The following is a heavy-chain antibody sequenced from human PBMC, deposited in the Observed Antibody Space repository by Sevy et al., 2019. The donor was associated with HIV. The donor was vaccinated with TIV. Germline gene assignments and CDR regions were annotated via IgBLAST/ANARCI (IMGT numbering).Heavy chain of an antibody. V-gene: IGHV3-21*01. Sequence: GGSLRLSCAASGFTFSSYSMNWVRQAPGKGLEWVSSISSSSSYIYYADSVKGRFTISRDNAKNSLYLQMNSLRAEDTAVYYCARDILTIFGVADYWGQGTLVTVSS. CDR3: ARDILTIFGVADY. CDR2: ISSSSSYI. D-gene: IGHD3-3*01. CDR1: GFTFSSYS. J-gene: IGHJ4*02.